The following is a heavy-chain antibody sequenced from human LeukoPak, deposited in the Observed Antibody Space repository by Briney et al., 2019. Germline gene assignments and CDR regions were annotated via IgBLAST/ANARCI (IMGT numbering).Heavy chain of an antibody. V-gene: IGHV5-51*01. Sequence: GESLKISCKGSGYSFTSHWIGWVRQMPGKGLEWMGIVNPDDSDTIYSPSFQGQVTISADESITTAYLQWSSLKASDTAMYYCASDDNGDYVLWGQGTLVTVSS. CDR1: GYSFTSHW. CDR3: ASDDNGDYVL. D-gene: IGHD4-17*01. J-gene: IGHJ4*02. CDR2: VNPDDSDT.